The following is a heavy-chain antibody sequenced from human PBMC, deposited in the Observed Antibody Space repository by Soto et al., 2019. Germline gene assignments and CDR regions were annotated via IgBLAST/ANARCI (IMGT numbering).Heavy chain of an antibody. V-gene: IGHV1-18*01. CDR2: ISAYNGNT. Sequence: ASVKVSCKASGYTFTNYGISWVRQAPGQGLEWMGWISAYNGNTNYARKLQGRVTLTTDTSTSTAYMELGSLRSDDTAVYYCARDRKLLWFGDLNLDFWGQGTLVTGSS. J-gene: IGHJ4*01. D-gene: IGHD3-10*01. CDR1: GYTFTNYG. CDR3: ARDRKLLWFGDLNLDF.